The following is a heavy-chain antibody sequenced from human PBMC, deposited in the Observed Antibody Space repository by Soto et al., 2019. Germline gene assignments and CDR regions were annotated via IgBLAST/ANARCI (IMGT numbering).Heavy chain of an antibody. J-gene: IGHJ6*02. CDR1: GYTFTSYD. CDR3: ARGSAAYDFWSGYYGSYYYGMDV. V-gene: IGHV1-8*01. D-gene: IGHD3-3*01. Sequence: ASVKLSCRASGYTFTSYDINWVRQATGQGLEWMGWMNPNSGNTGYAQKFQGRVTMTRNTSISTAYMELSSLRSEDTAVYYCARGSAAYDFWSGYYGSYYYGMDVWGQGTTVT. CDR2: MNPNSGNT.